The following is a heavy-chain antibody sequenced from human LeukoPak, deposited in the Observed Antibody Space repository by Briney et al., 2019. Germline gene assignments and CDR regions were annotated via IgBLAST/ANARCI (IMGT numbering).Heavy chain of an antibody. J-gene: IGHJ6*02. CDR2: ISYDGSNK. V-gene: IGHV3-30-3*01. CDR1: RFNFSDYA. Sequence: PGRSLRLSCAASRFNFSDYAMHWVRQAPGKGLEGVAVISYDGSNKYYADSVKGRFTISRDNSRNTVYMEMNSLRAEDTAVYYCARSYTNYYDSSGYYYNYGMDVWGQGTTVTVSS. D-gene: IGHD3-22*01. CDR3: ARSYTNYYDSSGYYYNYGMDV.